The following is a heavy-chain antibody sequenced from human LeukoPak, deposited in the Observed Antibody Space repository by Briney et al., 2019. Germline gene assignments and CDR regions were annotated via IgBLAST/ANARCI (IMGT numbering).Heavy chain of an antibody. CDR1: GGSISSSSYY. Sequence: SETLSLTCTVSGGSISSSSYYWGWIRQPPGKGLEWIGSIYYSGSTYYNPSLKSRVTISVDTSKNQFSLKLSSVTAADTAVYYCARSINYGTVSFFPDYWGQGTLVTVFS. V-gene: IGHV4-39*01. D-gene: IGHD3-10*01. CDR3: ARSINYGTVSFFPDY. J-gene: IGHJ4*02. CDR2: IYYSGST.